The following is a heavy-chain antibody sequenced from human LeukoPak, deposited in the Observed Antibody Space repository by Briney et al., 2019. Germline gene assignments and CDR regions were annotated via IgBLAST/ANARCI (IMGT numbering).Heavy chain of an antibody. CDR2: ISYSGST. J-gene: IGHJ4*02. V-gene: IGHV4-59*12. CDR3: ARGGRKPYFPGNYDILTGYYDY. CDR1: GGSISPYY. D-gene: IGHD3-9*01. Sequence: PSETLSLTCAVSGGSISPYYWMWIRQPPGKGLEWIGYISYSGSTSFNPSLKSRVTISLDTSTNRVSLKLSSVTAADTAVYYCARGGRKPYFPGNYDILTGYYDYWGQGTLVTVSS.